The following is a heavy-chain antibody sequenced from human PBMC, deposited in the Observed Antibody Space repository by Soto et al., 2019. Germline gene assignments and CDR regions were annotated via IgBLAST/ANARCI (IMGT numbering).Heavy chain of an antibody. CDR3: ARQGGWFDP. Sequence: QVQLQESGPGLVKPSETLSLTCTVSGCSIRSYYWSWIRQPPGKGLEWIGSIYYSGSTNYKPSLKSRVTISVDTSKIQFSLKLNYVTAADTAVYYCARQGGWFDPWGQGTLVTVSS. CDR1: GCSIRSYY. CDR2: IYYSGST. J-gene: IGHJ5*02. V-gene: IGHV4-59*08. D-gene: IGHD1-26*01.